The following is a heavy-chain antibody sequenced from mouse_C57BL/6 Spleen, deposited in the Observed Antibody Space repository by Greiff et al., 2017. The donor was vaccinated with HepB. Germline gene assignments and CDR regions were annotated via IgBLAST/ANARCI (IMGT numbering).Heavy chain of an antibody. J-gene: IGHJ2*01. Sequence: VQLQQSGPELVKPGASVKISCKASGYAFSSSWMNWVKQRPGKGLEWIGRIYPGDGDTNYNGKFKGKATLTADKSSSTAYMQLSSLTSEDSAVYFWEFSSGYFDYWGQGTTLTVSS. V-gene: IGHV1-82*01. CDR2: IYPGDGDT. CDR1: GYAFSSSW. D-gene: IGHD3-2*02. CDR3: EFSSGYFDY.